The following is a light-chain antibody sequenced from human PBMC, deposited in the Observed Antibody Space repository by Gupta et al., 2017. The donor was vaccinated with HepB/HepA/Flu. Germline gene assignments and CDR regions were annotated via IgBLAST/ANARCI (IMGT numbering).Light chain of an antibody. V-gene: IGLV3-16*01. CDR3: LSADSGGTYWV. CDR1: ALPKKH. J-gene: IGLJ3*02. CDR2: KDT. Sequence: SYELTQPLSTSVSLGQVARITCSGEALPKKHAYWYKQKQGQFPVLMLYKDTERPSGIPERFSCSSSGTVVTLTISGVLAEDEAYYYCLSADSGGTYWVFGGGTKLTVL.